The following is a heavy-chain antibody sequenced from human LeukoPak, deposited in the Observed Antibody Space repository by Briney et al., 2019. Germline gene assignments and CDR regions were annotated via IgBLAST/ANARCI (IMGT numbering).Heavy chain of an antibody. D-gene: IGHD3-10*01. CDR3: AARLNYYGSGVDY. J-gene: IGHJ4*02. Sequence: GGSLRLSCAASGFTFSSYSMNWVRQAPGKGLEWVSSISSSSSYIYYPDSVKGRFTISRDNAKNSLYLQMNSLRAEDTAVYYCAARLNYYGSGVDYWGQGTLVTVSS. CDR1: GFTFSSYS. V-gene: IGHV3-21*01. CDR2: ISSSSSYI.